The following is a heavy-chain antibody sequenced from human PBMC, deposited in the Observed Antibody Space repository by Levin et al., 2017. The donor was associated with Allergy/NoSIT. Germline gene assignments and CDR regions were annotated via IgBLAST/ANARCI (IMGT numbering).Heavy chain of an antibody. Sequence: SETLSLTCAVYGGSFSGYYWSWIRQPPGKGLEWIGEINHSGSTNYNPSLKSRVTISVDTSKNQFSLKLSSVTAADTAVYYCARGGLSSSWIQAPYYFDYWGQGTLVTVSS. CDR3: ARGGLSSSWIQAPYYFDY. D-gene: IGHD6-13*01. V-gene: IGHV4-34*01. CDR1: GGSFSGYY. CDR2: INHSGST. J-gene: IGHJ4*02.